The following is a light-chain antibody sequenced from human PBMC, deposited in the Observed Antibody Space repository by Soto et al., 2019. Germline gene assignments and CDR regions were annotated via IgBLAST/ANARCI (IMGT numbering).Light chain of an antibody. CDR1: QSVSSS. J-gene: IGKJ4*01. CDR2: DTS. V-gene: IGKV3-15*01. Sequence: FVLTQSPDTLSLSPVETATLSCRASQSVSSSVAWYQHKPGQTPRLLIYDTSTRATGVPTRFSGSRSGAEFTLTINSLQSEDFAVYYCQPYNNWPLTFGGGTKVDIK. CDR3: QPYNNWPLT.